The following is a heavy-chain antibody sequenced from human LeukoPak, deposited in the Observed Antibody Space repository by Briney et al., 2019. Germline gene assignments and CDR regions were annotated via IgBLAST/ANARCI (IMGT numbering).Heavy chain of an antibody. CDR2: INHSGST. V-gene: IGHV4-34*01. D-gene: IGHD3-3*01. CDR3: ARRDTIYWYFDL. J-gene: IGHJ2*01. CDR1: GGSFSGYY. Sequence: SETLSLTCAVYGGSFSGYYWSWIRQPPGEGREWIGEINHSGSTNYNPSLKSRVTISVDTSKNQFSLKLSSVTAADTAVYYCARRDTIYWYFDLWGRGTLVTVSS.